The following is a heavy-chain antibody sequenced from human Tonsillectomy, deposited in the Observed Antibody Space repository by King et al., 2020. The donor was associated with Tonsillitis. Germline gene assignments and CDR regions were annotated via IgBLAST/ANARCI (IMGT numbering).Heavy chain of an antibody. D-gene: IGHD3-10*01. V-gene: IGHV4-59*08. CDR3: ARHYGSGSFIDFYFDY. CDR2: IYSSGIT. Sequence: QLQESGPGLVKPSETLSLTYIVSGGSISNNYWSWIRQPPGKGLEWIGYIYSSGITNYNPSLKSRVIISVDTSKNQFSLKMSSVTAADTAVYYCARHYGSGSFIDFYFDYWGQGTLVTVSS. CDR1: GGSISNNY. J-gene: IGHJ4*02.